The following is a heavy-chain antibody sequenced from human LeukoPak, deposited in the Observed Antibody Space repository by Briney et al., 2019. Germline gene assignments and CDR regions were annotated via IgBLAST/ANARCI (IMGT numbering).Heavy chain of an antibody. D-gene: IGHD3-3*01. CDR2: ISSSSSTI. V-gene: IGHV3-48*01. CDR3: AREVNYDFWSGYWNFDY. CDR1: GFTFSSYS. J-gene: IGHJ4*02. Sequence: GGSLRLSCAASGFTFSSYSINWVRPAPGKGLEWVSYISSSSSTIYYADSVKGRFTISRDNAKNSLYLQMNSLRAEDTAVYYCAREVNYDFWSGYWNFDYWGQGTLVTVSS.